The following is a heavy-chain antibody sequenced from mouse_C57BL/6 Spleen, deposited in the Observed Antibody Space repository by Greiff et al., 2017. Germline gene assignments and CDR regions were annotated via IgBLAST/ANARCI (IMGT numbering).Heavy chain of an antibody. D-gene: IGHD2-3*01. Sequence: QVQLQQSGAELARPGASVKMSCKASGYTFTSYTMHWVKQRPGQGLEWIGYINPSSGYTKYNQKFKDKATLTADKSSSTAYMQLSSLTSEDSAVYYCASLDGPHWYFDVWGTGTTVTVSS. CDR1: GYTFTSYT. V-gene: IGHV1-4*01. J-gene: IGHJ1*03. CDR2: INPSSGYT. CDR3: ASLDGPHWYFDV.